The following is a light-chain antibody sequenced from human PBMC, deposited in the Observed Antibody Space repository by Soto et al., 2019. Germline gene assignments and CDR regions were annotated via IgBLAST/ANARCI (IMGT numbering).Light chain of an antibody. J-gene: IGKJ2*01. CDR1: EGVSAY. V-gene: IGKV3D-11*01. Sequence: DIVLTQTPATLSLSPGERATFSCRASEGVSAYLNWYQHKPGQPPRLLIYDTSKRATGIPDTFSGSRSRTDFTLTISSLESEDFAVYYGQLRSTFMYTFGQGTKLEIK. CDR3: QLRSTFMYT. CDR2: DTS.